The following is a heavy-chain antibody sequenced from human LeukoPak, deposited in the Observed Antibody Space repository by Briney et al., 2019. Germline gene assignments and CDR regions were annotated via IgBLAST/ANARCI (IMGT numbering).Heavy chain of an antibody. CDR2: IWYDGSNK. CDR1: GFTFSSYG. D-gene: IGHD3-10*01. J-gene: IGHJ6*02. Sequence: GGSLRLSCAASGFTFSSYGMHWVRQAPGKGLEWVAVIWYDGSNKYYADSVKGRFTISRDNSKNTLYLQMNSLRAEDTAVYHCARSYEYYLGSGYGMDVWGQGTTVTVSS. V-gene: IGHV3-33*01. CDR3: ARSYEYYLGSGYGMDV.